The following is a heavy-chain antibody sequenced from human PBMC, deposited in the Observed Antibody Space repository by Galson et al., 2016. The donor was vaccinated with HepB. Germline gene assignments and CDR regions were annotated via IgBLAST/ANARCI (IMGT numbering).Heavy chain of an antibody. J-gene: IGHJ4*02. V-gene: IGHV3-11*01. CDR2: ITSSGSTI. D-gene: IGHD3-10*01. CDR3: AIDYGPGGQIQKYDY. CDR1: GFTFSGYY. Sequence: SLRLSCAASGFTFSGYYMSWIRQAPGKGLEWISYITSSGSTIYYADSVKGRFTISRDNAQNSLYLQMNNMRHEDTAVYYCAIDYGPGGQIQKYDYWGQGTLVTVSS.